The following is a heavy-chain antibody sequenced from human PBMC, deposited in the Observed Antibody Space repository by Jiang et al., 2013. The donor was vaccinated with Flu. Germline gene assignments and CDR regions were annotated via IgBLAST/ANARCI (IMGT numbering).Heavy chain of an antibody. Sequence: VQLVESGGGVVQPGRSLRLSCAASGFTFSSYGMHWVRQAPGKGLEWVAVISYDGSNKYYADSVKGRFTISRDNSKNTLYLQMNSLRAEDTAVYYCAKIGGVGWRNRGYYFDYWGQGTLVTVSS. CDR3: AKIGGVGWRNRGYYFDY. J-gene: IGHJ4*02. V-gene: IGHV3-30*18. CDR2: ISYDGSNK. CDR1: GFTFSSYG. D-gene: IGHD6-19*01.